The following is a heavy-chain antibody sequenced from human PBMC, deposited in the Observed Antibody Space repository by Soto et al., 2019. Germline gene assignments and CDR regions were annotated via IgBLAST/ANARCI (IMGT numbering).Heavy chain of an antibody. D-gene: IGHD3-10*01. V-gene: IGHV4-34*01. J-gene: IGHJ4*02. CDR1: GGSFSGYY. CDR2: INHSGST. Sequence: LSLTCAVYGGSFSGYYWSWIRQPPGKGLEWIGEINHSGSTNYNPSLKSRVTISVDTSKNQFSLKLSSVTAADTAVYYCARGPVFMVRGVIIKWGQGTLVTVSS. CDR3: ARGPVFMVRGVIIK.